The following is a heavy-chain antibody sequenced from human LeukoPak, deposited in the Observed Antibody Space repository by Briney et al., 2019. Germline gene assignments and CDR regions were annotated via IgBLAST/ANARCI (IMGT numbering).Heavy chain of an antibody. Sequence: GGSLRLSCAASGFTFSSYGMHWVRQAPGKGLGWVAVIWYDGSNKYYADSVKGRFTISRDNSKNTLYLQMNSLRAEDTAVYYCARDGGIVVVPAELDYWGQGTLVTVSS. CDR3: ARDGGIVVVPAELDY. CDR1: GFTFSSYG. V-gene: IGHV3-33*01. J-gene: IGHJ4*02. D-gene: IGHD2-2*01. CDR2: IWYDGSNK.